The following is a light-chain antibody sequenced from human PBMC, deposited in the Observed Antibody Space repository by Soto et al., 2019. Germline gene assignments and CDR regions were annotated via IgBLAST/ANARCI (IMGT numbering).Light chain of an antibody. V-gene: IGKV1-27*01. Sequence: DIQMTQSPSSLSASVGDRVTIICRASQGISSDLAWYQQKPGKVPKLLIYDASTLQSGVPSRFSGSGSGTKFTLTIASLQPDDFATYYCLQDYNYPWTFGQGTKVDIK. J-gene: IGKJ1*01. CDR2: DAS. CDR3: LQDYNYPWT. CDR1: QGISSD.